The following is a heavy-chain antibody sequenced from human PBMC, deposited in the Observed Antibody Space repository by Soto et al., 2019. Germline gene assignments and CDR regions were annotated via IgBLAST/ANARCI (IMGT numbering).Heavy chain of an antibody. D-gene: IGHD4-17*01. CDR3: ARDGLDDYGDFGGFDY. CDR1: GGTFSSYA. Sequence: QVQLVQSGAEVKKPGSSVKVSCKASGGTFSSYAISWVRQAPGQGLEWMGGIIPIFGTANYAQKFQGRVTITADESTSTAYLELSSLRSEDTAVYYCARDGLDDYGDFGGFDYWGQGTLVTVSS. V-gene: IGHV1-69*01. CDR2: IIPIFGTA. J-gene: IGHJ4*02.